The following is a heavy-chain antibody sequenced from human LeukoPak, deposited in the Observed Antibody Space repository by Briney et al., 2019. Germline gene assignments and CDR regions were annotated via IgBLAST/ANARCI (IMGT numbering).Heavy chain of an antibody. CDR1: GFTFSSYA. V-gene: IGHV3-23*01. J-gene: IGHJ4*02. Sequence: GGSLRLSCAASGFTFSSYAMSWVRQAPGKGLEWVSAISGSGGSTYYADSAKGRFTISRDNSNNALYLQMDSLRAEDTAMYYCARYNSGTMDYWGQGALVTVSS. D-gene: IGHD1-1*01. CDR2: ISGSGGST. CDR3: ARYNSGTMDY.